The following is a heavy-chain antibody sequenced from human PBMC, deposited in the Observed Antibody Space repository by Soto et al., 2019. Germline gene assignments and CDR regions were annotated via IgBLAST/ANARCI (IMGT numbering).Heavy chain of an antibody. CDR3: ARDLLVHCSSTSCPLYYYYGMDV. Sequence: YIYYSGSTNYNPSLKSRVTISVDTSKNQFSLKLSSVTAADTAVYYCARDLLVHCSSTSCPLYYYYGMDVWGQGTTVTVSS. J-gene: IGHJ6*02. D-gene: IGHD2-2*01. CDR2: IYYSGST. V-gene: IGHV4-59*01.